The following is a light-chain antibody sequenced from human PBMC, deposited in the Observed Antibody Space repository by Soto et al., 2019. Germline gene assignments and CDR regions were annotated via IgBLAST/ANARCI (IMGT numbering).Light chain of an antibody. V-gene: IGKV3-15*01. CDR2: GAS. CDR3: QQSNNWPPK. Sequence: EIVMTQSPATLSVSPGERATLSCRASQSVSGKLAWYQKKPGQAPRILIYGASTRATGIPARFSGSGSGTEFNLTIRRLQSEDCAVYEGQQSNNWPPKFGPGTKVDIK. J-gene: IGKJ1*01. CDR1: QSVSGK.